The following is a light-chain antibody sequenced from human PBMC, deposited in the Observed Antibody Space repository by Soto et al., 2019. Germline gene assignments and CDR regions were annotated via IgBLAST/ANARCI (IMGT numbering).Light chain of an antibody. V-gene: IGKV3-20*01. CDR2: GAS. CDR3: QQYGSSPPWT. Sequence: GLSQSPGALSLSQGERATLSCWASQSVSSTYLAWYQQKPGQAPRLLIYGASIRATGIPDRFSGSGSGTDFTLTISRLEPEDFAVYYCQQYGSSPPWTFGQGTKVDIK. CDR1: QSVSSTY. J-gene: IGKJ1*01.